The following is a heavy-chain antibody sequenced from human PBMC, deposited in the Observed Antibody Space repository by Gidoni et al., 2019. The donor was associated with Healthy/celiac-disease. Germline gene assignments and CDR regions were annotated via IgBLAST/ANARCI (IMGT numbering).Heavy chain of an antibody. CDR2: IRSKAYGWTT. D-gene: IGHD6-13*01. CDR3: TRDTLQQQLALRYYYGMDV. V-gene: IGHV3-49*04. J-gene: IGHJ6*02. CDR1: GFTFGYYA. Sequence: EVQLVESGGCLGKPGRSLRLTCTASGFTFGYYAMSWVRQAPGKGLEWVGFIRSKAYGWTTEYAASVQCIFTISSDDANSIAYLQMNSLKTEDTAVYYCTRDTLQQQLALRYYYGMDVWGQGTTVTVSS.